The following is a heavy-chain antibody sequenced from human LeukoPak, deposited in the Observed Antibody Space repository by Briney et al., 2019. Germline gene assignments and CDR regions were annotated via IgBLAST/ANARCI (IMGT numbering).Heavy chain of an antibody. Sequence: SGGSLRLSCAASGFTFSSYWMHWVRQVPGKELVWVARINPGGSSITYADSVKGRFTISRDNAKNTLYLQMDSLRAEDTGVYYCARSNQADDYWGQGTLVTVSP. CDR1: GFTFSSYW. CDR3: ARSNQADDY. D-gene: IGHD1-14*01. V-gene: IGHV3-74*01. CDR2: INPGGSSI. J-gene: IGHJ4*02.